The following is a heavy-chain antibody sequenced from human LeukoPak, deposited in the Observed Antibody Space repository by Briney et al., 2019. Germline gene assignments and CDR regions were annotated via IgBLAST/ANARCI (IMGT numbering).Heavy chain of an antibody. CDR3: ARIPLGYCDSTSCYGGWFDP. Sequence: PSETLSLTCTVPGGSISSSSFYWGWTRQPPGKGLEWIGSISYSGSTYYNPSLKSRVTVSVDTSKNQFSLKLTSVTAADTAVYYCARIPLGYCDSTSCYGGWFDPWGQGTLVTVSS. CDR1: GGSISSSSFY. CDR2: ISYSGST. D-gene: IGHD2-2*01. J-gene: IGHJ5*02. V-gene: IGHV4-39*01.